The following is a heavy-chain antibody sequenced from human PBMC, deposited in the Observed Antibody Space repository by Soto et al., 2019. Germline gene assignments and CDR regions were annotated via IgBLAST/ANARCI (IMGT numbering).Heavy chain of an antibody. D-gene: IGHD6-6*01. CDR2: ISVYNGNK. Sequence: QVQLVQSGGEVRKPGASVEVSCKTSGYMFTTYGISWVRQVPGQGLEWMAWISVYNGNKKYAEKFQGRVTMTADTSTSAVSMELRGLTSDATATYFGARTGGGMAARPLEYWGQGTLVTVSS. CDR1: GYMFTTYG. V-gene: IGHV1-18*01. J-gene: IGHJ4*02. CDR3: ARTGGGMAARPLEY.